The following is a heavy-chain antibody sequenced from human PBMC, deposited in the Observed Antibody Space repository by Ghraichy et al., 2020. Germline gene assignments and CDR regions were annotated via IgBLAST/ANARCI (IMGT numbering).Heavy chain of an antibody. CDR2: INRFSCYI. J-gene: IGHJ6*02. D-gene: IGHD6-6*01. V-gene: IGHV3-21*01. Sequence: GGSLRLSCVGSGFTFNTYSMIWVRQAPGKGLEWVSSINRFSCYIYYADSLNGRFTISRDNAKYSLYLQMNSLRAEDTAVYYCARVADISARGRPPQEHFGLDVWGQGTTVIVSS. CDR1: GFTFNTYS. CDR3: ARVADISARGRPPQEHFGLDV.